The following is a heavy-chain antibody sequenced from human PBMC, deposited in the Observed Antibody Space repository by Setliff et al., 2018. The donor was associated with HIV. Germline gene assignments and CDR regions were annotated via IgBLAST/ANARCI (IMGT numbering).Heavy chain of an antibody. CDR1: GFTFDDYG. CDR2: INWNGGGT. CDR3: AKVRSSSWYDYLDY. Sequence: RAGGSLRLSCAASGFTFDDYGMSWVRQVPGKGLEWVSSINWNGGGTDYADSVKGRFTISRDNAKNSLYLQVNSLRAEDTALYYCAKVRSSSWYDYLDYWGQGTLVTVSS. J-gene: IGHJ4*02. D-gene: IGHD6-13*01. V-gene: IGHV3-20*04.